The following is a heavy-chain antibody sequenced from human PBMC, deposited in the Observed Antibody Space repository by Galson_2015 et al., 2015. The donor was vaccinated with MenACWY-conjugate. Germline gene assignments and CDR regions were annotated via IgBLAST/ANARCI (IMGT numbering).Heavy chain of an antibody. CDR1: GLPFGDPP. V-gene: IGHV3-49*03. CDR2: IREKADGGTT. J-gene: IGHJ3*02. D-gene: IGHD3-3*01. Sequence: LRLSCAASGLPFGDPPMIWFRQAPGKGLEGVGFIREKADGGTTEYAASVTGRFNILRDDSKSIASLQMNSLKTEDTAVYYCTRPDFWSGRDAFDIWGQGTMVTVSS. CDR3: TRPDFWSGRDAFDI.